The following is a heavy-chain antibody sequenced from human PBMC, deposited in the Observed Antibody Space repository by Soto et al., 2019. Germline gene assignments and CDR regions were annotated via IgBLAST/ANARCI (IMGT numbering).Heavy chain of an antibody. V-gene: IGHV1-8*01. CDR3: ARALYGDHVDH. Sequence: QVQLVQSGAEVKKPGASVKVSCKASGYTFTSYDINWVRQATGQGLEWMGWMNPNSGNTGYAQKSQGRXTXTXXSSIRTASMALRTLRSEDTAVYACARALYGDHVDHGAQGTLVTASS. CDR2: MNPNSGNT. J-gene: IGHJ4*02. D-gene: IGHD4-17*01. CDR1: GYTFTSYD.